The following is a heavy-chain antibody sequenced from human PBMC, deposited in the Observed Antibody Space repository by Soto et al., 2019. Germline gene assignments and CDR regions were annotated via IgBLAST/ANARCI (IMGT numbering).Heavy chain of an antibody. Sequence: SETLSLTCSVSGGSIDSTNYYWTWIRQLPXKGPEWIGNIYYTGTTFYNPSLKSRLTISMDTSRNQFSLQLTSVTAADTAVYFCARDQGYRDFFTASHYYYNMDVWGQGTTVTVSS. CDR2: IYYTGTT. J-gene: IGHJ6*01. V-gene: IGHV4-30-4*01. CDR3: ARDQGYRDFFTASHYYYNMDV. CDR1: GGSIDSTNYY. D-gene: IGHD2-15*01.